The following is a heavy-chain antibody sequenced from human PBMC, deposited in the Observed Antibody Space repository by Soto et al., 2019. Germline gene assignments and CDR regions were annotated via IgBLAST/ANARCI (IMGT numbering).Heavy chain of an antibody. CDR3: ARQSIAARDYYGMDV. CDR2: IYPGDSDT. V-gene: IGHV5-51*01. Sequence: GESLKISCQGSGYSFTSYWIGWVRQMPGKGLEWMGIIYPGDSDTRYSPSFQGQVTISADKSISTAYLQWSSLKASDTAMYYCARQSIAARDYYGMDVWGQGTTVTVSS. D-gene: IGHD6-6*01. CDR1: GYSFTSYW. J-gene: IGHJ6*02.